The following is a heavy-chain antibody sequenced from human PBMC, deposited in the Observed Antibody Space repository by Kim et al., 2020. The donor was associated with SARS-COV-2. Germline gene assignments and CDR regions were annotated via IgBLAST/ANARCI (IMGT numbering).Heavy chain of an antibody. J-gene: IGHJ6*02. CDR2: IIPILGIA. Sequence: SVKVSCKASGGTFSSYTISWVRQAPGQGLEWMGRIIPILGIANYAQKFQGRVTITADKSTSTAYMELSSLRSEDTAVYYCATWAAPTELGPGLFYYYYGMDVWGQGTTVTVSS. V-gene: IGHV1-69*02. CDR1: GGTFSSYT. D-gene: IGHD7-27*01. CDR3: ATWAAPTELGPGLFYYYYGMDV.